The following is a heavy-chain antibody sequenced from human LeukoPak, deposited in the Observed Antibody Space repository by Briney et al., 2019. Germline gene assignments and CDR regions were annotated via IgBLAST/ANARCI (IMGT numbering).Heavy chain of an antibody. CDR3: ARDLRRISDY. CDR1: GFTFSTYS. V-gene: IGHV3-21*01. Sequence: GGSLRLSCAASGFTFSTYSMNGVRQAPGKGLEWVSSISSDSNYIYYADSLRGRFTISGDNAKNSLYLQTNSLRVEDTAVYYCARDLRRISDYWGQGTLVTVSS. CDR2: ISSDSNYI. J-gene: IGHJ4*02. D-gene: IGHD6-25*01.